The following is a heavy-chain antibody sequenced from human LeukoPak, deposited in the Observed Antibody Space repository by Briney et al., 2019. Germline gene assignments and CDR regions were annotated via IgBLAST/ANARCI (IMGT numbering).Heavy chain of an antibody. CDR1: GFTFSDFY. Sequence: GGSLRLSCAASGFTFSDFYMTWIRQAPGKGLELLSYISGSAHDVNYIDSVRGRFTISRDNAKNSLYLQMNSLKVEDTAVYYVSRDPRDIDYWGQGTLVTVSS. V-gene: IGHV3-11*01. D-gene: IGHD5-24*01. J-gene: IGHJ4*01. CDR3: SRDPRDIDY. CDR2: ISGSAHDV.